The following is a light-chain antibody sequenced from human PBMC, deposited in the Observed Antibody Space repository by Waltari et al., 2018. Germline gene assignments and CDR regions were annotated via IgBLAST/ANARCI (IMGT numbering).Light chain of an antibody. CDR2: ANN. CDR3: QSYDSSLSGSV. CDR1: SSNIGPASD. J-gene: IGLJ3*02. Sequence: QSVLTQPPSVSGAPGQRVTIPCTGSSSNIGPASDFQWYQQLPGPAPKLLIYANNNRPSGVPDRFSGSKFGTSASLAISGLQAEDEADYYCQSYDSSLSGSVFGGGTKLTVL. V-gene: IGLV1-40*01.